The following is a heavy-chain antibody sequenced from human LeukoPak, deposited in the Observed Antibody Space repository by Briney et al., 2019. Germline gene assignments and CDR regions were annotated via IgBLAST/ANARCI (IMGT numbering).Heavy chain of an antibody. J-gene: IGHJ4*02. CDR1: GFTFSSYG. Sequence: GGSLRLSCAASGFTFSSYGMTWVRQAPGKGLEWVSGISGSGGSTYYADSVKGRFTISRDNSKNTLYLQMNSLRADDTAVYYCAKGGSGSYYWDYWGQGTLVTVSS. CDR3: AKGGSGSYYWDY. CDR2: ISGSGGST. V-gene: IGHV3-23*01. D-gene: IGHD1-26*01.